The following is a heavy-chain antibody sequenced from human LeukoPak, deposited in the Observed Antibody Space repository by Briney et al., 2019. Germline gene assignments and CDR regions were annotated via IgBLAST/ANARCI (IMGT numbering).Heavy chain of an antibody. Sequence: GGSLRLSCAASGFTFSSYSMNWVRQAPGKGLEWVSYISSSSSTIYDADSVKGRFTISRDNAKNSLYLQMNSLRAEDTAVYYCAVSDYFDYWGQGTLVTVSS. V-gene: IGHV3-48*01. J-gene: IGHJ4*02. D-gene: IGHD5/OR15-5a*01. CDR3: AVSDYFDY. CDR1: GFTFSSYS. CDR2: ISSSSSTI.